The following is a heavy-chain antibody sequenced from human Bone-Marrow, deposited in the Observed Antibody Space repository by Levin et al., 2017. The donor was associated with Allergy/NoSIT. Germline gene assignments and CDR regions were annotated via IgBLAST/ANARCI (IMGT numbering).Heavy chain of an antibody. CDR2: ISYDGSNK. Sequence: GGSLRLSCAASGFTFSSYAMHWVRQAPGKGLEWVAVISYDGSNKYYADSVKGRFTISRDNSKNTLYLQMNSLRAEDTAVYYCARGGGETYYYDSSGSSFQHWGQGTLVTVSS. D-gene: IGHD3-22*01. J-gene: IGHJ1*01. CDR3: ARGGGETYYYDSSGSSFQH. V-gene: IGHV3-30-3*01. CDR1: GFTFSSYA.